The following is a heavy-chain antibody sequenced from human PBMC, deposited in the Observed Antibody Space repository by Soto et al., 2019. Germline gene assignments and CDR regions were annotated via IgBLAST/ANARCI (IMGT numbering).Heavy chain of an antibody. CDR2: INHSGST. V-gene: IGHV4-34*01. D-gene: IGHD6-13*01. Sequence: SETLSLTCAVYGGSFSGYYWSWIRQPPGKGLEWIGEINHSGSTNYNPSLKSRVTISVDTSKNQFSLKLSSVTAADTAVYYCARYRSAGIAAELDYWGQGTLVTVSS. CDR3: ARYRSAGIAAELDY. J-gene: IGHJ4*02. CDR1: GGSFSGYY.